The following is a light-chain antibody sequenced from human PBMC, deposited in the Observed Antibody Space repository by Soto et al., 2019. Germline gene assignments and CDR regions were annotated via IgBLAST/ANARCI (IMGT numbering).Light chain of an antibody. CDR1: QSVSSN. Sequence: EIVLTQSPCTLSLSPGERATLSCRASQSVSSNLAWYQQKPGQAPRLLIYGASTRATGIPARFSGSGSGTEFTLIISSLQSEDFAVYYCQQYNNWPRTFGQGTKVDIK. CDR3: QQYNNWPRT. CDR2: GAS. V-gene: IGKV3-15*01. J-gene: IGKJ1*01.